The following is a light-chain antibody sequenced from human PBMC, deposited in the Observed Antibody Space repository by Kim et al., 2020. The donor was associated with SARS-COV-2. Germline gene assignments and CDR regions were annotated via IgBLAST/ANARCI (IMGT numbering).Light chain of an antibody. V-gene: IGKV1-5*03. CDR2: KAS. CDR3: QQGWT. J-gene: IGKJ1*01. Sequence: DIQMTQSPSTLCASVGDRVTITCRASQSISSWLAWYQQKPGKAPKLLIYKASSLESGVPSRFSGSGSGTEFTLTISSLQPDDFATYYCQQGWTFGQGTKVDIK. CDR1: QSISSW.